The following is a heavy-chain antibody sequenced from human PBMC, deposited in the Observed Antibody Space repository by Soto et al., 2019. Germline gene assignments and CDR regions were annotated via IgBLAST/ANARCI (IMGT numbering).Heavy chain of an antibody. CDR1: CFTFSNAW. D-gene: IGHD2-15*01. Sequence: GGSLRLSCAASCFTFSNAWVNWVRQAPGKGLEWVGRIKSKIDGGTTDFAAPVKGRFAIWRDDSKNIAYMQMNSLKIEDTAVYYCTTDSYIDMPIVRFDYWGQGTLVTVSS. V-gene: IGHV3-15*07. J-gene: IGHJ4*02. CDR3: TTDSYIDMPIVRFDY. CDR2: IKSKIDGGTT.